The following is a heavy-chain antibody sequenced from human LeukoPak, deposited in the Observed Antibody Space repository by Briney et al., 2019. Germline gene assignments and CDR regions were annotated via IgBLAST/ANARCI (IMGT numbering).Heavy chain of an antibody. V-gene: IGHV1-46*02. CDR2: INPSGGST. CDR1: GYTFNSYY. D-gene: IGHD2-2*01. CDR3: ARAGYCSSTSCYGNRAYDP. Sequence: GASVTVSCKASGYTFNSYYMHWVRQAPGQGLEWMGIINPSGGSTSYAQKFQGRVTMTRDTSTSTVYMELSSLRSEDTAVYYCARAGYCSSTSCYGNRAYDPWGQGTLVTVSS. J-gene: IGHJ5*02.